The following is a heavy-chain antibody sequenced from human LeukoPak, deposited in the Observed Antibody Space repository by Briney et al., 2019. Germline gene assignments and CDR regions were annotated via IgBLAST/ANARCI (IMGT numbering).Heavy chain of an antibody. J-gene: IGHJ3*02. D-gene: IGHD2-2*01. V-gene: IGHV4-59*01. CDR1: GGSISSYY. CDR2: IYYSGST. Sequence: SETLSLTCTVSGGSISSYYWSWIRQPPGKGLEWIGYIYYSGSTNYNPSLKSRVTISVDTSKNQFSLKLSSVTAADTAVYYCARLYCSSTSCLISAFDIWGQGTMVTVSS. CDR3: ARLYCSSTSCLISAFDI.